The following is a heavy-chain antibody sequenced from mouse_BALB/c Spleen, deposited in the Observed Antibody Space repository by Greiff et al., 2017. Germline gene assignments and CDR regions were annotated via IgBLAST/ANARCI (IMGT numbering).Heavy chain of an antibody. V-gene: IGHV1-7*01. J-gene: IGHJ2*01. CDR2: INPSTGYT. CDR3: TRSHDGYYYFDY. D-gene: IGHD2-3*01. CDR1: GYTFTSYW. Sequence: QVQLQQSGAELAKPGASVKMSCKASGYTFTSYWMHWVKQRPGQGLEWIGYINPSTGYTEYNQKFKDKATLTADKSSSTAYMQLSSLTSEDSAVYYCTRSHDGYYYFDYWGQGTTLTVSS.